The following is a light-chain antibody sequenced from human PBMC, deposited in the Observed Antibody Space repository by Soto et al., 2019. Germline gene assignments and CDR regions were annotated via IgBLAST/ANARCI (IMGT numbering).Light chain of an antibody. CDR1: QSVLYRSNNKNY. CDR2: WAS. Sequence: DIVMTQSPDSLAVSLGERATINCKSSQSVLYRSNNKNYLAWYQHKPGQPPKLLIYWASTRESGVPDRFSGSGSETDFPLTISSLQAEDVAVYYCQQYYKTPWTFGQGTKVEIK. CDR3: QQYYKTPWT. V-gene: IGKV4-1*01. J-gene: IGKJ1*01.